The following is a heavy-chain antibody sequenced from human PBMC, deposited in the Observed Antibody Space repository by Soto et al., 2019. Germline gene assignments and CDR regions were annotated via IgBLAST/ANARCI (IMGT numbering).Heavy chain of an antibody. D-gene: IGHD3-22*01. Sequence: SVTLPLTCTVSGDSVRIHYWTWIRQPPGKGLEWIGYIYDGGTTKYNPSLKSRATVSADTSKNQVSLNLTSVTAADTAVYYCARSVFYDSSDFYIHWYFELLGRGTLVTVSS. V-gene: IGHV4-59*02. J-gene: IGHJ2*01. CDR1: GDSVRIHY. CDR2: IYDGGTT. CDR3: ARSVFYDSSDFYIHWYFEL.